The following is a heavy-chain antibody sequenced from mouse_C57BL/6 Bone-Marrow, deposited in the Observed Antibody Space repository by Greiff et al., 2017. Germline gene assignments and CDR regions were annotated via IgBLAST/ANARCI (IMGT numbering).Heavy chain of an antibody. CDR3: ARNRRYYFDY. D-gene: IGHD1-1*01. J-gene: IGHJ2*01. CDR1: GFTFSDYG. V-gene: IGHV5-17*01. Sequence: EVHLVESGGGLVKPGGSLKLSCAASGFTFSDYGMHWVRQAPEKGLEWVAYISSGSSTIYYADTVKGRFTISRDNAKNTLFLQMTSLRSEDTVMYYCARNRRYYFDYWGQGTTLTVSS. CDR2: ISSGSSTI.